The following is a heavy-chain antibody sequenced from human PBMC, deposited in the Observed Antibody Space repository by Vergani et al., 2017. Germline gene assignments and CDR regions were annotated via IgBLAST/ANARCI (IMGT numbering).Heavy chain of an antibody. Sequence: QVQILQSGGGVVQPGGSLRLSCTLSGFTLNTYGIHWVRQAPGKGLEWVSFIRYDGSSEYYGDSVKGRFTISRDDSKNMVYLQMNNLRTEDTAVYYCANGGGSWRSSTTWSWGQGTLVIVSS. V-gene: IGHV3-30*02. CDR1: GFTLNTYG. J-gene: IGHJ4*02. CDR2: IRYDGSSE. CDR3: ANGGGSWRSSTTWS. D-gene: IGHD2-2*01.